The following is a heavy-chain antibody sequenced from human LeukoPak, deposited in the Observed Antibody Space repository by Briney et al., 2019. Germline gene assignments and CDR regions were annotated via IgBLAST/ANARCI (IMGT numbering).Heavy chain of an antibody. Sequence: SETLSLTCTVSGYSISSGYYWGWIRQPPGKGLEWIGSIYHSGSTYYNPSLKSRVTISVDTSKNQFSLKLSSVTAADTAVYYCARVRIDGGYDYVRAFDIWGQGTMVTVSS. CDR1: GYSISSGYY. CDR3: ARVRIDGGYDYVRAFDI. CDR2: IYHSGST. D-gene: IGHD5-12*01. J-gene: IGHJ3*02. V-gene: IGHV4-38-2*02.